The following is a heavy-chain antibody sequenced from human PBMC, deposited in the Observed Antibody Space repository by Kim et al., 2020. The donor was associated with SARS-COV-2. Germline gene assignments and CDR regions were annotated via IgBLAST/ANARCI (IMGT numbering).Heavy chain of an antibody. V-gene: IGHV1-2*02. CDR2: INPNSGGT. D-gene: IGHD6-13*01. Sequence: ASVKVSCKASGYTFTGYYMHWVRQAPGQGLEWMGWINPNSGGTNYAQKFQGRVTMTRDTSISTAYMELSRLRSDDTAVYYCARGGYEGTYYYYYMDVWGKGTTVTVSS. J-gene: IGHJ6*03. CDR1: GYTFTGYY. CDR3: ARGGYEGTYYYYYMDV.